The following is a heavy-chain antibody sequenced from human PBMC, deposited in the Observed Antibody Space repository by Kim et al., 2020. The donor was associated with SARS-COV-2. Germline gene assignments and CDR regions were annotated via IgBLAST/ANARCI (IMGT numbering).Heavy chain of an antibody. CDR3: ARRWINAYHYFAY. Sequence: KESPNFQGRVTSTRDTSANTGYMELSSLISEDSAVYYCARRWINAYHYFAYWGQGTLVTVSS. D-gene: IGHD3-16*01. J-gene: IGHJ4*02. V-gene: IGHV1-3*01.